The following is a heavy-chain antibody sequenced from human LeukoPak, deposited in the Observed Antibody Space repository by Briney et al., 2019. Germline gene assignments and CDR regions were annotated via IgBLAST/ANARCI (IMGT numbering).Heavy chain of an antibody. Sequence: AETLSLTCTASGSSISSHYWSWIRQPPGGGLEWIGYIHYTGITSFDPSLKSRPTMSIDTSKSQFSLNLSSVTAADTADYYCARGYDYGKFDFWGPGAPLTVSS. CDR2: IHYTGIT. D-gene: IGHD4/OR15-4a*01. CDR3: ARGYDYGKFDF. V-gene: IGHV4-59*11. CDR1: GSSISSHY. J-gene: IGHJ4*02.